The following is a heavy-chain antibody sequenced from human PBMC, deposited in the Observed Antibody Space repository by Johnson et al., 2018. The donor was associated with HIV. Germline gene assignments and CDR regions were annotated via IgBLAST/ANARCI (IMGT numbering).Heavy chain of an antibody. D-gene: IGHD4-17*01. CDR3: ASSFDYGDAFDI. J-gene: IGHJ3*02. CDR2: VSYGGSNK. Sequence: QVQLVESGGGVVQPGRSLRLSCAASGFTFSSHAIHWVRQAPGKGLEWVAVVSYGGSNKYYVDSVKGRFTISRDNSKNTLYLQMNSLRAEDTAVYYCASSFDYGDAFDIWGQGTMVTVSS. V-gene: IGHV3-30-3*01. CDR1: GFTFSSHA.